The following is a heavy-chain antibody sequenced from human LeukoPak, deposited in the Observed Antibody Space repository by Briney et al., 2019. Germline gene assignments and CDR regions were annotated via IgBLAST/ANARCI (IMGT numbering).Heavy chain of an antibody. J-gene: IGHJ4*02. CDR2: ISGSGGST. V-gene: IGHV3-23*01. CDR1: GFTSSSYA. D-gene: IGHD6-13*01. CDR3: AKGYSSGWYYFDY. Sequence: GGSLRLSCAASGFTSSSYAMSWVRQAPGKGLEWVSAISGSGGSTYYADSLKGRFTVSRDNSKNTLYLQMNSLRAEDTAVYYCAKGYSSGWYYFDYWGQGTLVTVSS.